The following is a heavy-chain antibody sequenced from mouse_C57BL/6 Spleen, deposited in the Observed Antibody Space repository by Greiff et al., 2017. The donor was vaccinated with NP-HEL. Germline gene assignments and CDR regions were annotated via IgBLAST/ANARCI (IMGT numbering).Heavy chain of an antibody. J-gene: IGHJ4*01. D-gene: IGHD1-1*01. V-gene: IGHV1-55*01. CDR2: IYPGSGST. Sequence: QVQLKQPGAELVKPGASVKMSCKASGYTFTSYWITWVKQRPGQGLEWIGDIYPGSGSTNYNEKFKSKATLTVATSSSTAYMQLSSLTSEDSAVYYCARDGSSYYYAMDYWGQGTSVTVSS. CDR3: ARDGSSYYYAMDY. CDR1: GYTFTSYW.